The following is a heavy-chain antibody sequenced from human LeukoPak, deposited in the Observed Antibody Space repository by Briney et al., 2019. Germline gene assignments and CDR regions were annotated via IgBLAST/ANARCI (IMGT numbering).Heavy chain of an antibody. CDR1: GYTFTSYG. J-gene: IGHJ4*02. CDR2: VSAYNGNT. V-gene: IGHV1-18*01. CDR3: ARDRLDDFWSSYHQDFDY. D-gene: IGHD3-3*01. Sequence: ASVKVSCKASGYTFTSYGISWVRQAPGQGLEWMGWVSAYNGNTNYAQKLQGRVTMTTDTSTSTAYMELRSLRSDDTAVYYCARDRLDDFWSSYHQDFDYWGQGTLVTVSS.